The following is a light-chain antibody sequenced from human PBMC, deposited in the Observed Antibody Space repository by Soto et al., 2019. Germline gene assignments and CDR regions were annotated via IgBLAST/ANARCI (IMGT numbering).Light chain of an antibody. CDR2: DDS. Sequence: QSVLTQPASVSGSPGQSITISCTGTSSDVGGYNYVSWYQQDPGKAPKLMIYDDSNRPSGVSNRFSGSKSGNTASLTISGLQAEDEADYYCTSYTSSNTRYVFGGGTKLTVL. J-gene: IGLJ2*01. CDR3: TSYTSSNTRYV. V-gene: IGLV2-14*01. CDR1: SSDVGGYNY.